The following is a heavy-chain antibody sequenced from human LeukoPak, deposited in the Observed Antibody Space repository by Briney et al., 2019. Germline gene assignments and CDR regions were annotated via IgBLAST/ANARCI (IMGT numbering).Heavy chain of an antibody. CDR2: IYYSGST. CDR3: ARETAIVVVPAAITGGMDV. Sequence: PSETLSLTCTVSGGAINSYYWSWIRQPPGKGLEWIGYIYYSGSTYYNPSLKSRVTISVDTSKNQFSLKLSSVTAADTAVYYCARETAIVVVPAAITGGMDVWGKGTTVTVSS. J-gene: IGHJ6*03. D-gene: IGHD2-2*01. V-gene: IGHV4-59*12. CDR1: GGAINSYY.